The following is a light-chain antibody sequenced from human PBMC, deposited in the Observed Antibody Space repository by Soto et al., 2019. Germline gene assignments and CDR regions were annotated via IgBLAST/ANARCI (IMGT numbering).Light chain of an antibody. CDR3: SSYAGSNNLV. J-gene: IGLJ2*01. CDR1: SSDVGGYNY. V-gene: IGLV2-8*01. Sequence: QSALTQAPSGSGSPGQSVTISCTGTSSDVGGYNYVSWYQQHPGKAPKLMIYEVSKRPSGVPDRFSGSKSGNTASLTVSGLQAEDEADYYCSSYAGSNNLVFGGGTKLTVL. CDR2: EVS.